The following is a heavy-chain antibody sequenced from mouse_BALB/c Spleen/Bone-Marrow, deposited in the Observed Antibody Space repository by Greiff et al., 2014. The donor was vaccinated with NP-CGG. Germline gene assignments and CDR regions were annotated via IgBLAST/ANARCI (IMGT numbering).Heavy chain of an antibody. V-gene: IGHV1S56*01. Sequence: VQLLQSGPELVKPGASVRTSCKASGYTFTSYYIHWVKQRPGQGLEWIGWIYPGNVNTKYNEKFKGKATLTADKSSSTAYMQLSSLTSEDSAVYFCARFYYGSSYAMDYWGQGTSVTVSS. D-gene: IGHD1-1*01. CDR2: IYPGNVNT. CDR3: ARFYYGSSYAMDY. CDR1: GYTFTSYY. J-gene: IGHJ4*01.